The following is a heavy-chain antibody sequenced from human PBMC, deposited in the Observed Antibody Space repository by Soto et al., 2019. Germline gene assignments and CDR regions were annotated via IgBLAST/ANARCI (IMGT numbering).Heavy chain of an antibody. Sequence: LGESLKISCKGSGYSFTKYWISWVRQMPGKGLEWMGIIYPGDSDTRYSPSFQGQVTISADKSINTAYLQWSSLKASDTAIYYCARRGDSSGYMDYWGQGVLVTVSS. CDR1: GYSFTKYW. V-gene: IGHV5-51*01. CDR2: IYPGDSDT. D-gene: IGHD3-22*01. CDR3: ARRGDSSGYMDY. J-gene: IGHJ4*01.